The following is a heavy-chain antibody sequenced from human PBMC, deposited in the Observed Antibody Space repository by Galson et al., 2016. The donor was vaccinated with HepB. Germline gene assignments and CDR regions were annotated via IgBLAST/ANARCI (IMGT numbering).Heavy chain of an antibody. CDR2: IIPMFGTA. D-gene: IGHD3-16*01. J-gene: IGHJ3*02. Sequence: SVKVSCKASGGTFSSYAINWVRQAPGQGLEWMGGIIPMFGTANYAQKFQGRVTIIADESTRTAYMELSSLRSEETAVYYCARDLGWGDWFGAFDIWGQGTMFTVSS. V-gene: IGHV1-69*13. CDR3: ARDLGWGDWFGAFDI. CDR1: GGTFSSYA.